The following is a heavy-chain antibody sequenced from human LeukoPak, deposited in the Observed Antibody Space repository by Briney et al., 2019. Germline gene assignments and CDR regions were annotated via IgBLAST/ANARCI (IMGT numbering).Heavy chain of an antibody. CDR3: VRYFTAVAPTLRLDY. D-gene: IGHD6-19*01. V-gene: IGHV3-7*03. CDR1: GFTFSSYW. Sequence: HTGGSLRLSCAASGFTFSSYWMNWVRQAPGKGLEWVATIKQDGRDKYYVDSVKGRFTISRDNAKNSLYLQMNSLRVEDTAVYHCVRYFTAVAPTLRLDYWGQGTLVTVSS. J-gene: IGHJ4*02. CDR2: IKQDGRDK.